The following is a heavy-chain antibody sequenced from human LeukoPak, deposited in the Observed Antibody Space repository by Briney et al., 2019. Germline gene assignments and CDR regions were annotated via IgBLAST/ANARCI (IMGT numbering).Heavy chain of an antibody. D-gene: IGHD1-26*01. J-gene: IGHJ3*02. V-gene: IGHV4-34*01. CDR3: ARTSGSYLWFHDAFDI. CDR2: INHSGST. Sequence: SETLSLTCAVYGGSFSGYYWSWIRQPPGKGLEWIGEINHSGSTNYNPSLKSRVTISVDTSKNQFSLKLSSVTAADTAVYYCARTSGSYLWFHDAFDIWGQGTMVAVSS. CDR1: GGSFSGYY.